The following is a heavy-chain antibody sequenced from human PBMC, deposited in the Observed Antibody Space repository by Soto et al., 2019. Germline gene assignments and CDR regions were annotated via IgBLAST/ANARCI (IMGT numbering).Heavy chain of an antibody. CDR1: GFTFSSYA. V-gene: IGHV3-23*01. J-gene: IGHJ4*02. D-gene: IGHD4-17*01. Sequence: EVQLLESGGGLVQPGGSLRLSCAASGFTFSSYAMSWVRQAPGKGLEWVSAISGSGGSTYYADSVKGRFTISRDNSQNTLYLQMNSLRAEDTAVYYCANKLGGWSYGDPSYYFDYWGQGTLVTVSS. CDR2: ISGSGGST. CDR3: ANKLGGWSYGDPSYYFDY.